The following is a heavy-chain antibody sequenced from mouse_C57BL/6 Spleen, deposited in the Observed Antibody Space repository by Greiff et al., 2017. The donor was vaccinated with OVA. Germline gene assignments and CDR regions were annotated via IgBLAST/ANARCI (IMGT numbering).Heavy chain of an antibody. V-gene: IGHV5-17*01. Sequence: EVKLVESGGGLVKPGGSLKLSCAASGFTFSDYGMHWVRQAPEKGLEWVAYISSGSSTIYYADTVKGRVPISRDNAKNTPFLQMTSLRSEDTAMYYCARDYDFAYWGQGTLVTVSA. CDR3: ARDYDFAY. J-gene: IGHJ3*01. CDR1: GFTFSDYG. CDR2: ISSGSSTI. D-gene: IGHD2-4*01.